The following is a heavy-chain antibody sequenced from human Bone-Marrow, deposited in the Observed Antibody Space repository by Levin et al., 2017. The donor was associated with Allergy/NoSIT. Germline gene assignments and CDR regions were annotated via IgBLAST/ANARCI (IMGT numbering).Heavy chain of an antibody. Sequence: LSLTCAASGFTFSSYHMHWVRQVAGKGLEWVSAIGAADETYYAAPVKGRFTISRENAKNSLYLHMSSLRAGDTAVYYCARSIAASYMDVWGKGTTVTVSS. CDR1: GFTFSSYH. J-gene: IGHJ6*03. CDR3: ARSIAASYMDV. CDR2: IGAADET. D-gene: IGHD6-13*01. V-gene: IGHV3-13*04.